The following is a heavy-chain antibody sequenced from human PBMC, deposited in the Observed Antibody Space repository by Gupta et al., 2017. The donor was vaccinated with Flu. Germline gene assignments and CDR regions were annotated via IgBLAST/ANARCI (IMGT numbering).Heavy chain of an antibody. Sequence: CTSSTLPWVRQAPGQGLEWMGWISTNNGDTKYAQKLQGRVTMTTDTSTRTAYMELRSLRSDDTAVYYCARGAQWEAFVDFWGQGTLVTVSS. CDR1: CTSST. CDR2: ISTNNGDT. CDR3: ARGAQWEAFVDF. V-gene: IGHV1-18*01. D-gene: IGHD1-26*01. J-gene: IGHJ4*02.